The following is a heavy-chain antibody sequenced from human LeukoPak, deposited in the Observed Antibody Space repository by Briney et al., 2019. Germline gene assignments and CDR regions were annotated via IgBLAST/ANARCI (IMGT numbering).Heavy chain of an antibody. Sequence: PWETLSLTCTVSGGSISSYSWTWIRQPPGKGLEWIGYVSYSGNTNYNPSLKSRVTISIDTSEKKFSLKLTSVTAADTAVYYCARDQGLVRGYSYGANNFYYYGMDVWGQGTTVTVSS. CDR1: GGSISSYS. V-gene: IGHV4-59*01. CDR3: ARDQGLVRGYSYGANNFYYYGMDV. J-gene: IGHJ6*02. CDR2: VSYSGNT. D-gene: IGHD5-18*01.